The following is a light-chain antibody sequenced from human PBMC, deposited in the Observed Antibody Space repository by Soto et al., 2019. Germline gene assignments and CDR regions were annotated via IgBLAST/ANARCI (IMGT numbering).Light chain of an antibody. V-gene: IGKV1-39*01. CDR1: QSISSY. CDR2: AAS. CDR3: QQYLHTPRT. J-gene: IGKJ1*01. Sequence: DIQMTQSPSSLSESVGDRVTITCRASQSISSYLNWYQHKPGKAPKLLIYAASSLQSGVPSRFSGSGSGTDFTLTISSLQAEDVAVYHCQQYLHTPRTFGQGTKVDIK.